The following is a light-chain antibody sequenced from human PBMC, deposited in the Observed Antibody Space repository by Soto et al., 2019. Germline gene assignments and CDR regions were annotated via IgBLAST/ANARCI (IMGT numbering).Light chain of an antibody. CDR1: QNIRTY. CDR3: QQSYSIPFT. Sequence: DIQMTQSPYSLSASVGDSVTITCRASQNIRTYLNWYQQKPGRAPKLLIHSASALPSGVPSRFSGSGSGTDFTLTVSSLQPEDFATYYCQQSYSIPFTFGPGTKVDIK. CDR2: SAS. J-gene: IGKJ3*01. V-gene: IGKV1-39*01.